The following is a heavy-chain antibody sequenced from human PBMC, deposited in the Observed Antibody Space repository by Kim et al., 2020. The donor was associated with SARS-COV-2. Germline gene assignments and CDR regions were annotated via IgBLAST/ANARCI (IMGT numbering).Heavy chain of an antibody. Sequence: SETLSLTCTVSVGSISDDYWTWIRQPPGMELEWIGYINYNGRRIKHNPSLGSRVAASVDPSKSHCSLKLSSVTAADTAVYFCERIPDITGWHFDSWGQGNLVTVS. D-gene: IGHD6-19*01. CDR3: ERIPDITGWHFDS. CDR2: INYNGRRI. J-gene: IGHJ4*02. V-gene: IGHV4-59*12. CDR1: VGSISDDY.